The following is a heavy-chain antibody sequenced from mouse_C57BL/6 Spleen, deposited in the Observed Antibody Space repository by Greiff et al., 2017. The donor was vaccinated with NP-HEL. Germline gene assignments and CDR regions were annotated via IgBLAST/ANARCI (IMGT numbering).Heavy chain of an antibody. CDR2: IYPGDGDT. V-gene: IGHV1-80*01. CDR1: GYAFSSYW. CDR3: ARLRGTTVPYAMDY. Sequence: LMEPGASVKISSKASGYAFSSYWMNWVKQRPGKGLERIGQIYPGDGDTNYNGKFKGKATLTADKSSSTAYMQLSSLTSEDSAVYFCARLRGTTVPYAMDYWGQGTSVTVSS. D-gene: IGHD1-1*01. J-gene: IGHJ4*01.